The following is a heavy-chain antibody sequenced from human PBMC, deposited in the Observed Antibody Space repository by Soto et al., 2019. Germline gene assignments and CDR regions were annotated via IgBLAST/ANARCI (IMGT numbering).Heavy chain of an antibody. CDR1: GFTFSSYA. J-gene: IGHJ4*02. V-gene: IGHV3-23*01. D-gene: IGHD3-3*01. CDR3: AKVRLGGNYTPSSFDF. CDR2: ISSSGDNT. Sequence: GSLRLSCAASGFTFSSYAMTWVRQAPGKGLEWVSTISSSGDNTYYADSVKGRFTISRDNSKNTLYLQMNSLRAEDTAVYYCAKVRLGGNYTPSSFDFWGQGTLVTVSS.